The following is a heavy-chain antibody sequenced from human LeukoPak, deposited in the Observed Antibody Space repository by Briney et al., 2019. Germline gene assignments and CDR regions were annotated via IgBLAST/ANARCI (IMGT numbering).Heavy chain of an antibody. J-gene: IGHJ4*02. D-gene: IGHD6-19*01. CDR1: GGSISSNY. CDR2: IYTSGST. CDR3: AREEIAVTARSLDY. Sequence: TSETLSLTCTVSGGSISSNYWSWIRQPAGKGLEWIGRIYTSGSTNYNPSLKSRVTLSVDTSKNQFSLKLSSVTAADTAMYYCAREEIAVTARSLDYWGQGTLVTVSS. V-gene: IGHV4-4*07.